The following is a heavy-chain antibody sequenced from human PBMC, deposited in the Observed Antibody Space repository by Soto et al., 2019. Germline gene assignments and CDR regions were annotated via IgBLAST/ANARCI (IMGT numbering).Heavy chain of an antibody. V-gene: IGHV3-30*18. J-gene: IGHJ5*02. CDR1: GFTFSSYA. Sequence: GGSLRLSCAASGFTFSSYAMHWVRQAPGKGLEWVAVISYDGSNKYYADSVKGRFTISRDNSKNTLYLQMNSLRAEDTAVYYCAKERLRSFKRGYNWFDPWGQGTLVTVSS. CDR3: AKERLRSFKRGYNWFDP. D-gene: IGHD3-3*01. CDR2: ISYDGSNK.